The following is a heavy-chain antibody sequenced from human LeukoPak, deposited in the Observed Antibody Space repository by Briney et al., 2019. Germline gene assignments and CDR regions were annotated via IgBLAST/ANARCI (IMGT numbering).Heavy chain of an antibody. CDR1: GLTVSSSY. J-gene: IGHJ4*02. CDR2: IYSGGST. Sequence: SGGSVRLSCAASGLTVSSSYLTWVRQAPGQGLEWVSVIYSGGSTYYPDSVKGRFTISRDNSKNTLYLQMNSLRAEDTAVYYCARLRSYGFDYWGQGTLLTLSS. CDR3: ARLRSYGFDY. V-gene: IGHV3-53*01. D-gene: IGHD5-18*01.